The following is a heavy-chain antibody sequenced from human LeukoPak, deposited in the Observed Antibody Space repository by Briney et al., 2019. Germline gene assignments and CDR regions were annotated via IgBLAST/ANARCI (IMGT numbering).Heavy chain of an antibody. D-gene: IGHD2-15*01. CDR3: VRDVYCSGGSRYQN. Sequence: GGSLRLSCAASGFTFRNYAMHWVRQAPGKGLEWVSGIGGSGANTYYADSVKGRFTISRDNSKNTLYLQMNSLRADDTAVYYCVRDVYCSGGSRYQNWGQGTLVTVSS. J-gene: IGHJ1*01. V-gene: IGHV3-23*01. CDR2: IGGSGANT. CDR1: GFTFRNYA.